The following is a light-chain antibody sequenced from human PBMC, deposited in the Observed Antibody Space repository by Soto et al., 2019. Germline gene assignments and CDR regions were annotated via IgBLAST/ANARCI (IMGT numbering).Light chain of an antibody. J-gene: IGKJ2*01. CDR1: QSISSW. V-gene: IGKV1-5*03. CDR3: QQYNSYSGT. CDR2: KAS. Sequence: DIQMTQSPSTLSASVGDRVTITCRASQSISSWLAWYQQKPGKAPKLLIYKASSLESGGPSRFSGSGSGTEFTLTISSLQPDDFATYYGQQYNSYSGTFGQGTKLEIK.